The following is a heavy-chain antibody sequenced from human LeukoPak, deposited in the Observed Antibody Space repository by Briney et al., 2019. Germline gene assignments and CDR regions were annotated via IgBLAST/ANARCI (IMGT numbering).Heavy chain of an antibody. J-gene: IGHJ3*02. CDR2: IYPGDSDT. CDR3: ARPRITIFGVVIPDHDAFDI. Sequence: GESLKISCKGSGYSFTSYWIGWVRQMPGKGLEWMGIIYPGDSDTRYSPSFQGQVTISADKSISTAYLQWSSLKASDTAMCYCARPRITIFGVVIPDHDAFDIWGQGTMVTVSS. CDR1: GYSFTSYW. D-gene: IGHD3-3*01. V-gene: IGHV5-51*01.